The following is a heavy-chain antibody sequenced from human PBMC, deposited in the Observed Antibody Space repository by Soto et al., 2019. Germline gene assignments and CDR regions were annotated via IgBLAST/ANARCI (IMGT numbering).Heavy chain of an antibody. CDR3: ATRITVFGLLIPPFDP. J-gene: IGHJ5*02. D-gene: IGHD3-3*01. Sequence: SETLSLTCAVYGGSVNGYYWSWIRQPPGKGLEWIGEISHTGGTHYNPSLKSRVTMSVDTSKNQFSLRLSSVTAADTAIYYCATRITVFGLLIPPFDPWGQGAQVTVSS. V-gene: IGHV4-34*01. CDR2: ISHTGGT. CDR1: GGSVNGYY.